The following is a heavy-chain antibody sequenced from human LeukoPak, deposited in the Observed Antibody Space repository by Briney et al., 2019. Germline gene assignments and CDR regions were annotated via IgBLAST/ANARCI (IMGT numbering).Heavy chain of an antibody. CDR2: IYYSGST. V-gene: IGHV4-30-4*01. CDR1: GGSISSGDYY. CDR3: ARETDSTIFGVVTFDY. Sequence: PSETLSLTCTVSGGSISSGDYYWSWIRQPPGKGLEWIGYIYYSGSTYYNPSLKSRVTISVDTSKNQFSLKLSSVTAADTAVYYCARETDSTIFGVVTFDYWGQGTLVTVSS. J-gene: IGHJ4*02. D-gene: IGHD3-3*01.